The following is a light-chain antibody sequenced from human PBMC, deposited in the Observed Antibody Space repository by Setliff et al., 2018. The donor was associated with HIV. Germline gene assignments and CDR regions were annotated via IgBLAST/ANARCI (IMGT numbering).Light chain of an antibody. CDR2: DNN. CDR1: SSNIGSDA. CDR3: AAWDVNLNGLV. V-gene: IGLV1-44*01. Sequence: QSALTQPPSASGTPGQRVTISCSGSSSNIGSDAVSWYQQLPGTAPKLLIYDNNQRPSGVADRFSGSQSGTSASLAITGLQSEDEADYYCAAWDVNLNGLVFGAGTKGTVL. J-gene: IGLJ3*02.